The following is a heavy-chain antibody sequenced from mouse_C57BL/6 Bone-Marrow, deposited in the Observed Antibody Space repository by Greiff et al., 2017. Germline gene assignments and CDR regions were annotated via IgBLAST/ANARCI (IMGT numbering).Heavy chain of an antibody. Sequence: QVQLQQPGAELVKPGASVKLSCKASGYTFTSYWMQWVKQRPGQGLEWIGEIDPSDSYTNYNQKFKGKATLTVDTSSSTAYMQLSSLTSEDSAVYYCARPVVASYYYAMDYWGQGTSVTVSS. V-gene: IGHV1-50*01. CDR2: IDPSDSYT. J-gene: IGHJ4*01. CDR3: ARPVVASYYYAMDY. CDR1: GYTFTSYW. D-gene: IGHD1-1*01.